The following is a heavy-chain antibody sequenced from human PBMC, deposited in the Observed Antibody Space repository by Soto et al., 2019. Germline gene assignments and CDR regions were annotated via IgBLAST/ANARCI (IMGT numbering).Heavy chain of an antibody. J-gene: IGHJ1*01. CDR1: GFTFSSSA. V-gene: IGHV3-23*01. CDR3: AKIRGYDLGSTTFQH. CDR2: ISGNGDTT. D-gene: IGHD5-12*01. Sequence: EVQLLESGGGLVQPGGSLRLSSAASGFTFSSSAMSWVRQAPGKGLDWVSAISGNGDTTYYADSVKGRFTISRDISKNTLYLQMNSLRAEDTAVYYCAKIRGYDLGSTTFQHWGQGTLVTVSS.